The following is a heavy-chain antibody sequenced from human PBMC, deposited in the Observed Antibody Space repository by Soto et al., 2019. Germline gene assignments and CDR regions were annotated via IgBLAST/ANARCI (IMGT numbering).Heavy chain of an antibody. CDR2: TYYRSKWYN. D-gene: IGHD2-21*01. CDR1: GDSVSSNSAA. CDR3: GRLAPEGCGGGGDY. V-gene: IGHV6-1*01. J-gene: IGHJ4*02. Sequence: PSQTLALTCVISGDSVSSNSAAWNWIRQSPSRGLEWLGRTYYRSKWYNDYAVSVRSRITINPDTSKNHFSLQLNSVTPEDTAVYCCGRLAPEGCGGGGDYWGQGTLVTVSS.